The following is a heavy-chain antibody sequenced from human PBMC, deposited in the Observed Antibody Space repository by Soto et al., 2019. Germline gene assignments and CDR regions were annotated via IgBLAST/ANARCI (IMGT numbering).Heavy chain of an antibody. CDR2: IYDSGAT. Sequence: ETLSLTCTVSGGSLSGGSYYWNWIRQPPGKQMEWIGYIYDSGATKYNPSLKSRVTISQDTSKNQFSLKLSSVTPADTAVYYCACGLNYYENRGYFSSLDYWGQVSVVTLAS. D-gene: IGHD3-22*01. CDR3: ACGLNYYENRGYFSSLDY. CDR1: GGSLSGGSYY. V-gene: IGHV4-61*01. J-gene: IGHJ4*02.